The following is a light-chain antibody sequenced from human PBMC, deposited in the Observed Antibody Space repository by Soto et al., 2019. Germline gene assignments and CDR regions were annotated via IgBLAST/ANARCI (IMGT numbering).Light chain of an antibody. CDR2: GAS. CDR1: QSIGGSY. V-gene: IGKV3-20*01. Sequence: EIVLTQSPGTLSLSPGERATLSCRVSQSIGGSYLGWFQQKPGQASRLLIFGASRRATGIPDRCSGRGSGTDFSLTISSLVPADSAVDYCHQYGSSPPHAFGQGTKLEIK. CDR3: HQYGSSPPHA. J-gene: IGKJ2*01.